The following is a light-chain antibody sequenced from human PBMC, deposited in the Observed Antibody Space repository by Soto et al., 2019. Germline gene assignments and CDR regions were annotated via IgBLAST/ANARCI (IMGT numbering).Light chain of an antibody. Sequence: IVLTQSPATLSLSAGERAPLSCVASQSVSNSYLAWYQQKPGLAPRLLIYDASIRATGIPDRFTGSGSGTDFTLTISRLEPEDFAVYYCQQYGSSPPGTFGQGTKVDIK. J-gene: IGKJ1*01. CDR2: DAS. CDR3: QQYGSSPPGT. V-gene: IGKV3D-20*01. CDR1: QSVSNSY.